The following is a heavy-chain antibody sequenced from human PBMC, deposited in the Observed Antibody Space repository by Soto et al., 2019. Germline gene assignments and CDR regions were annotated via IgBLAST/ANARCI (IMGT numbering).Heavy chain of an antibody. J-gene: IGHJ2*01. CDR3: ARVSHMTTVTTHWYFDL. CDR2: IIPILGIA. CDR1: GGTFSSYT. Sequence: QVQLVQSGAEVKKPGSSVKVSCKASGGTFSSYTISWVRQAPGQGLEWMGRIIPILGIANYAQKFQGRVTITADKSTSTAYMELSSLRSEDTAVYYCARVSHMTTVTTHWYFDLWGRGTLVTVSS. V-gene: IGHV1-69*02. D-gene: IGHD4-17*01.